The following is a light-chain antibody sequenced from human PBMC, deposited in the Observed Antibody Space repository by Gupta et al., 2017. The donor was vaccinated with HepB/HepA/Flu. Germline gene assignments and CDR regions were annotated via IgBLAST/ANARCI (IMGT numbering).Light chain of an antibody. J-gene: IGLJ1*01. CDR3: SSYTSSYTLV. Sequence: QSALTQPASVSGSPGQSITISCTGTSSDVGAYNYVSWYQQHPGKAPKLMIYDVTNRPSGVSNRFSGSKCGNTASLTSSGLQAEDEADYYCSSYTSSYTLVFGTGTKVTVL. CDR1: SSDVGAYNY. CDR2: DVT. V-gene: IGLV2-14*01.